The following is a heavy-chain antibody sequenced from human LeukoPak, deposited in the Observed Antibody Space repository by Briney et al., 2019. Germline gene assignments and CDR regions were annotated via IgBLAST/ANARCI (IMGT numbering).Heavy chain of an antibody. CDR1: GFTFSSYW. CDR2: IKQDGSEK. V-gene: IGHV3-7*01. D-gene: IGHD4-17*01. Sequence: GGSMRLSCAASGFTFSSYWMGWVRQAPGKGLGWVANIKQDGSEKYHVDSVKGRFTISRDNAKHSLYLQMNSLRAEDTAVYYCARIGWDYGDYRPYYYYYYGMDVWGQGTTVTVSS. J-gene: IGHJ6*02. CDR3: ARIGWDYGDYRPYYYYYYGMDV.